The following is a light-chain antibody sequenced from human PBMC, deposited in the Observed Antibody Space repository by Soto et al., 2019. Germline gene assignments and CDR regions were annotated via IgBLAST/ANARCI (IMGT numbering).Light chain of an antibody. Sequence: DIVMTQSPLSLPVTPGAPASISCRSSQSLLNSNGYYYLDWYVQKPGQSPQLLIYLASNRAPGVPDRFSGSGSGTDFTLKISRVEAEDVGFYYCLEALQIPWTFGQGTKVEIK. CDR3: LEALQIPWT. V-gene: IGKV2-28*01. J-gene: IGKJ1*01. CDR2: LAS. CDR1: QSLLNSNGYYY.